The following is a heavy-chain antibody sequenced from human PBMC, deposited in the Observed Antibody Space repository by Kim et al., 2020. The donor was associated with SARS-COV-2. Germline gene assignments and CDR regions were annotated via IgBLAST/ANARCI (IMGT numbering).Heavy chain of an antibody. J-gene: IGHJ3*02. CDR3: AKGTISYDSSGYYYRLGAVDI. D-gene: IGHD3-22*01. V-gene: IGHV3-30*18. CDR2: ISYDGSNK. Sequence: GGSLRLSCAASGFTFSSYGMHWVRQAPGKGLEWVAVISYDGSNKYYADSVKGRFTISRDNSKNTLYLQMNSLRAEDTAVYYCAKGTISYDSSGYYYRLGAVDIWGPGTLVTVSS. CDR1: GFTFSSYG.